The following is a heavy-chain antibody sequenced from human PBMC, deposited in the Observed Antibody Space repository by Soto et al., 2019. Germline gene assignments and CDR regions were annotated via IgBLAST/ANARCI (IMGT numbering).Heavy chain of an antibody. CDR2: IYNSAST. Sequence: QLQMQASGPGLVKPSETLSLTCTVSGGSVNSTNYNWGWIRQPPGKGLEWIGSIYNSASTYDNPSLKRRVTLSVDTTRNQFALNLNSVTAADTAMYYCGRVVIAATPNRDVDFCCQGTLVTVSS. J-gene: IGHJ4*02. D-gene: IGHD2-15*01. CDR3: GRVVIAATPNRDVDF. V-gene: IGHV4-39*01. CDR1: GGSVNSTNYN.